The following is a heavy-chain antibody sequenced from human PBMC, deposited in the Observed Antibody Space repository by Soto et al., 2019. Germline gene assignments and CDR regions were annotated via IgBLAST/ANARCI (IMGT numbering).Heavy chain of an antibody. CDR2: IIPIFGTA. V-gene: IGHV1-69*06. Sequence: GASVKVSCKASGGTFSSYAISWVRQAPGQGLEWMGGIIPIFGTANYAQKFQGRVTITADKSTSTAYMELSSLRSEDTAVYYCARRAIFGVVIGYGMDVWGQGTTVTVSS. CDR1: GGTFSSYA. D-gene: IGHD3-3*01. CDR3: ARRAIFGVVIGYGMDV. J-gene: IGHJ6*02.